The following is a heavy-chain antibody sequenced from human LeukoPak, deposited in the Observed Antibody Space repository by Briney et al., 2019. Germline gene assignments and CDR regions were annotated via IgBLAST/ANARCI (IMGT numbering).Heavy chain of an antibody. Sequence: GGSLRLSCAASGFTFSSYSMNWVRQAPGKRLEWVSSISSSSSYIYYADSVKGRFTISRDNAKNSRYLQMNSLRAEDTAVYYCARVLSSSWAPPDYWGQGTLVTVSS. CDR3: ARVLSSSWAPPDY. V-gene: IGHV3-21*01. D-gene: IGHD6-13*01. CDR1: GFTFSSYS. J-gene: IGHJ4*02. CDR2: ISSSSSYI.